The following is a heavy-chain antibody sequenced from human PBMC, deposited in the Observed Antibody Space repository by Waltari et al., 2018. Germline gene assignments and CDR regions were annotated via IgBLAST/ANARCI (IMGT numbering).Heavy chain of an antibody. J-gene: IGHJ4*02. V-gene: IGHV4-39*01. CDR1: GGSISSSSYY. CDR3: AKAVVVVAAPYYFDY. D-gene: IGHD2-15*01. Sequence: QLQLQESGPGLVKPSETLSLTCTVSGGSISSSSYYWGWIRQPPGKRLEWIGSIYYSGSTYYNPSLKSRVTISVDTSKNQFSLKLSSVTAADTAVYYCAKAVVVVAAPYYFDYWGQGTLVTVSS. CDR2: IYYSGST.